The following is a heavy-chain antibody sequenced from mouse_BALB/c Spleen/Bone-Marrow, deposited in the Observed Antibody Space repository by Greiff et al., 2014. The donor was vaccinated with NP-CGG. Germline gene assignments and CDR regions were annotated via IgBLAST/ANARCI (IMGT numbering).Heavy chain of an antibody. CDR1: GYSFTSYY. V-gene: IGHV1-66*01. D-gene: IGHD2-1*01. J-gene: IGHJ4*01. CDR2: IFPGSGNT. CDR3: ARHGNLRNYYAMDY. Sequence: VQLQQSGPELVKPGASVKISCKASGYSFTSYYIHWVKQRPGQGLEWIGWIFPGSGNTKYNEKFKGKATPTADTSSSTAYMQLSSLTSEDSAVYFCARHGNLRNYYAMDYWGQGTSVTVSS.